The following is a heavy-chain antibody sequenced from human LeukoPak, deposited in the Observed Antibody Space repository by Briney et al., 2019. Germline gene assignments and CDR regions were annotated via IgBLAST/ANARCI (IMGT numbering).Heavy chain of an antibody. Sequence: GGSLRPSCAASGFTFTRFAMYWVRQAPGKGLEFVSAISSNGDRTYYARSVKGRFTISRDNAKNTVDLQMGSPRPEDMGVYFCARMDDYTNYYFDYWGQGTMVTVSS. CDR1: GFTFTRFA. CDR3: ARMDDYTNYYFDY. V-gene: IGHV3-64*01. J-gene: IGHJ4*02. D-gene: IGHD4-11*01. CDR2: ISSNGDRT.